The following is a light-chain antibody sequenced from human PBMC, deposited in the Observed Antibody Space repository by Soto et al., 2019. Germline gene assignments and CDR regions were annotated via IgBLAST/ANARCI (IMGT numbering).Light chain of an antibody. CDR2: SNN. V-gene: IGLV1-44*01. J-gene: IGLJ7*01. Sequence: QSVLTQPPSASGTPGQRVTISCSGSSSNIGSNTVNWYQQLPGTAPKLLIYSNNQRPSGVPDRFSGSKSGTSASLAIGGLQSGDGADYFCAAWDDTLNGLVFGGGTQLTVL. CDR3: AAWDDTLNGLV. CDR1: SSNIGSNT.